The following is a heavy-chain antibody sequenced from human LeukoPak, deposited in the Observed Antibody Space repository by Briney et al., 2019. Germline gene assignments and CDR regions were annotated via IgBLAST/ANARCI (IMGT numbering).Heavy chain of an antibody. J-gene: IGHJ4*02. CDR2: ISGYNGKT. CDR3: ASNAAGVCTSTHCYVV. V-gene: IGHV1-18*01. D-gene: IGHD2-2*01. CDR1: GYTFTNYA. Sequence: GASVKVSCKASGYTFTNYALSWVRQAPGQGPEWMGWISGYNGKTNYAQKLQGRVTMTTDTSTSTAYLDLRSLRSDDTALYYCASNAAGVCTSTHCYVVWGQGTLVTVSS.